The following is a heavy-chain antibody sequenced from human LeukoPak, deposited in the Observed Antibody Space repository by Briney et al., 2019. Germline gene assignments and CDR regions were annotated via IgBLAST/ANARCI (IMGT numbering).Heavy chain of an antibody. CDR2: ISYDGSNK. CDR3: AKDRPGIVGALADYYFDY. D-gene: IGHD1-26*01. CDR1: GFTFSSYG. V-gene: IGHV3-30*18. J-gene: IGHJ4*02. Sequence: GGSLRLSCAASGFTFSSYGMHWVRQAPGKGLEWVAVISYDGSNKYYADSVKGRFTISRDNSKNTLYLQMNSLRAEDTAVYYCAKDRPGIVGALADYYFDYWGQGTLVTVSS.